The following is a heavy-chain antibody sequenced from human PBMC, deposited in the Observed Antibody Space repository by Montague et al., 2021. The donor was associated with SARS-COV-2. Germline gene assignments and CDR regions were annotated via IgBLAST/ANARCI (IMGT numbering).Heavy chain of an antibody. CDR3: EEDNQWGFYYLDV. V-gene: IGHV3-9*01. D-gene: IGHD1-26*01. CDR1: GFTFGDYA. J-gene: IGHJ6*03. CDR2: ISWNSGCI. Sequence: SLRLSFSASGFTFGDYAMHWVRQAPGKGLEWVSGISWNSGCIGYADSVKGRFTISRDNAKNSLYLQMNSLRAEDTALYYCEEDNQWGFYYLDVWGQGTTVTVSS.